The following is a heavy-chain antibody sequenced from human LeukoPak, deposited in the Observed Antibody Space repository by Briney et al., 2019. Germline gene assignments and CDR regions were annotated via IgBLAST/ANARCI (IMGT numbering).Heavy chain of an antibody. CDR1: GFTFSSYG. J-gene: IGHJ6*02. CDR3: AREKVRRSSGWYSYYYGMDV. CDR2: IWYDGSNK. D-gene: IGHD6-19*01. Sequence: GGSLRLSCAASGFTFSSYGMHWVRQAPGKGLEWVAVIWYDGSNKYYADSVKGRFTIPRDNSKNTLYLQMNSLRAEDTAVYYCAREKVRRSSGWYSYYYGMDVWGQGTTVTVSS. V-gene: IGHV3-33*01.